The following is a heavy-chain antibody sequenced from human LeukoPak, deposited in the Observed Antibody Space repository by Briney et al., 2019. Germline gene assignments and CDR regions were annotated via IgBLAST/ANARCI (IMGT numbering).Heavy chain of an antibody. J-gene: IGHJ1*01. V-gene: IGHV3-7*03. CDR1: GFTFSSYW. Sequence: GGSLRLSCAASGFTFSSYWMSWVRQAPGKGLEWVANIKQDGSEKYYVDSVKGRFTISRDNAKNSLYLQMNSLRAEDSAVYYCARVSGLATNEYFQHWGQGTLVTVSS. CDR2: IKQDGSEK. D-gene: IGHD5-12*01. CDR3: ARVSGLATNEYFQH.